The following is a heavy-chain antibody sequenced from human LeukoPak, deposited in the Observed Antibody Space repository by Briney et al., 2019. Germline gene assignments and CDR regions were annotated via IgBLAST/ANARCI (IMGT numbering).Heavy chain of an antibody. CDR1: GFTFSSYA. CDR3: AKVPYYDFWSGYSYFFDH. Sequence: GGSLRLSCAASGFTFSSYAMNWVRQAPGKGLEWVSGISGGGGSTYYADSVKGRFTIARDSSRNTLYLQMNSLRAEDTAVYYCAKVPYYDFWSGYSYFFDHWGLGTLVTVSS. CDR2: ISGGGGST. D-gene: IGHD3-3*01. J-gene: IGHJ4*02. V-gene: IGHV3-23*01.